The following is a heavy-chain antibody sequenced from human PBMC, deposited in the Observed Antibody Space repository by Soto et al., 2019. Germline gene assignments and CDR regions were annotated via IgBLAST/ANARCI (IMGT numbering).Heavy chain of an antibody. D-gene: IGHD3-10*01. J-gene: IGHJ5*02. CDR3: ARANTMGRVVITARYSWLDP. Sequence: SETLSLTCAVYGGSFSGYYWSWIRQPPGKGLEWIGEINHSGSTNYNPSLKSRVTIPVDTSKNQFSLNVSCGTGADMAVYYCARANTMGRVVITARYSWLDPWGQGTLVTVAS. CDR2: INHSGST. CDR1: GGSFSGYY. V-gene: IGHV4-34*01.